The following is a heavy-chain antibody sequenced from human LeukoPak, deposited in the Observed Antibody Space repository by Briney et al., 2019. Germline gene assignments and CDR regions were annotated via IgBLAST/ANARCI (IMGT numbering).Heavy chain of an antibody. D-gene: IGHD6-6*01. Sequence: SETLSLTCTVSGGSISSYYWSWIRQPPGKGLEWIGYIYYSGSTNYNPSLKSRVTISVDTSKNQFSLKLSSVTAADTAVYYCASQGSIAARRFFDYWGQGTLVTVSS. CDR2: IYYSGST. J-gene: IGHJ4*02. V-gene: IGHV4-59*08. CDR1: GGSISSYY. CDR3: ASQGSIAARRFFDY.